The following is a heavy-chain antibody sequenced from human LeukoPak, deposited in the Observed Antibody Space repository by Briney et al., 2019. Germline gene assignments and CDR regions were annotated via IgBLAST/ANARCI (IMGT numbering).Heavy chain of an antibody. CDR1: GYTFTGYY. J-gene: IGHJ5*02. CDR2: INPNSGGT. D-gene: IGHD3-22*01. CDR3: ARPIGSSGLGGFDP. V-gene: IGHV1-2*02. Sequence: ASVKVSCKASGYTFTGYYMHWVRQAPGQGLEWMGWINPNSGGTSYAQKFQGRVTVTRDTSISTAYMELSRLRSDDTAVYYCARPIGSSGLGGFDPWGQGTLVTVSS.